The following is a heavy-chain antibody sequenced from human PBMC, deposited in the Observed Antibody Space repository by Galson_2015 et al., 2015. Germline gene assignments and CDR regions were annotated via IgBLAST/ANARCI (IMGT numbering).Heavy chain of an antibody. J-gene: IGHJ4*02. Sequence: SLRLSCAASGFTFNTYDMNWVRQAPGKGLEWVSHISTTSRTIHYADSVQGRFTISRDNAKNSLYLQMNSLRAEDTAVYYCAKRRYCDSASCQSELDDWGQGTPVTVSS. CDR1: GFTFNTYD. D-gene: IGHD2/OR15-2a*01. CDR2: ISTTSRTI. V-gene: IGHV3-48*01. CDR3: AKRRYCDSASCQSELDD.